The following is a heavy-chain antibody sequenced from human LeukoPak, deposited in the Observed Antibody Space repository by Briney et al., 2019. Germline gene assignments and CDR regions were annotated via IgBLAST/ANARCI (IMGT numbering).Heavy chain of an antibody. V-gene: IGHV1-46*03. CDR2: INPSGGST. CDR1: GYTFTSYY. Sequence: GASAKVSCKASGYTFTSYYIHWVRQAPGQGLEWMGIINPSGGSTSYAQKFQGRVTMTRDTSTSTVYMELSSLRSEDTAVYYCASGGFGELLSPLGDYWGQGTLVTVSS. J-gene: IGHJ4*02. CDR3: ASGGFGELLSPLGDY. D-gene: IGHD3-10*01.